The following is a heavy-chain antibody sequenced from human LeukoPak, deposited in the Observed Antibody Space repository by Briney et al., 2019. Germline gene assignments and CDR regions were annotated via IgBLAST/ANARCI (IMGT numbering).Heavy chain of an antibody. J-gene: IGHJ4*02. CDR2: IKQDGSEK. CDR3: ARAPYCIGGSCRFDY. CDR1: GFTSSSYW. Sequence: SGGSLRLSCAVSGFTSSSYWMSWVRQAPGKGLEWVANIKQDGSEKYYVDSVKGRFTISRDNAKNSLYLQMNSLRAEDTAVYYCARAPYCIGGSCRFDYRGQGTLVTVSS. V-gene: IGHV3-7*03. D-gene: IGHD2-15*01.